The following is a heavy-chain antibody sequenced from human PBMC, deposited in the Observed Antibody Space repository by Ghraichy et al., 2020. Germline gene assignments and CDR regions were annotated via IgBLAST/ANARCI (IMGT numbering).Heavy chain of an antibody. CDR1: GYTFTSYG. V-gene: IGHV1-18*04. Sequence: ASVKVSCKASGYTFTSYGISWVRQAPGQGLEWMGWISAYNGNTNYAQKLQGRVTMTTDTSTSTAYMELRSLRSDDTAVYYCARVKDYDILTGYYEFPVLYEWGQGTLVTVSS. CDR3: ARVKDYDILTGYYEFPVLYE. CDR2: ISAYNGNT. D-gene: IGHD3-9*01. J-gene: IGHJ4*02.